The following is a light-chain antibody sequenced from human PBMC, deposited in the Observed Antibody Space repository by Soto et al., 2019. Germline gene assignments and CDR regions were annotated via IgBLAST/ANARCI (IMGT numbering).Light chain of an antibody. J-gene: IGKJ1*01. Sequence: QSPNSLAVSSGERASINCKFRQSVLYSSNNKNYLAWYQRKPGQPPKLLIYWASTRESGVPDRFSGSGSGTDFTLTISSLQAEGVAVYYCQQYYSTPPTFGQGTKVDI. CDR3: QQYYSTPPT. V-gene: IGKV4-1*01. CDR2: WAS. CDR1: QSVLYSSNNKNY.